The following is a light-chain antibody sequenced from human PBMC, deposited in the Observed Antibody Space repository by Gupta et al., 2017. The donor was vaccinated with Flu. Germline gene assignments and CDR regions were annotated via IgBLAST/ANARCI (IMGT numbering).Light chain of an antibody. CDR3: QHRSTSRT. V-gene: IGKV3-11*01. CDR2: DAA. J-gene: IGKJ2*02. CDR1: QSVSIY. Sequence: EIVFTPSPATLSLSPGERSTLSGRASQSVSIYLEWYQQKPGQAPRLLIYDAANRDTGTPARFSGGGDTKDFTLTSSRREDEVFAVYYQQHRSTSRTFGQGTKLEIK.